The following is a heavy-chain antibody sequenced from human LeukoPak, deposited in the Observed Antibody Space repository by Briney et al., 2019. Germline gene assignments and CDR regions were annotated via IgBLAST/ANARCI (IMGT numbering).Heavy chain of an antibody. D-gene: IGHD6-19*01. Sequence: SETLSLTCTVSGGSISSSSYYWGWIRQPPGKGLEWIGSIYYSGSTYYNPSLKSRVTISVDTSKNQFSLKLSSVTAADTAVYYCARDGAGQWLSHDAFDIWGQGTMVTVSS. CDR3: ARDGAGQWLSHDAFDI. CDR1: GGSISSSSYY. J-gene: IGHJ3*02. V-gene: IGHV4-39*07. CDR2: IYYSGST.